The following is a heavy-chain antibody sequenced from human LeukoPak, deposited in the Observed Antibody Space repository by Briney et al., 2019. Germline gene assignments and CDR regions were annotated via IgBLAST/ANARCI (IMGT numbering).Heavy chain of an antibody. CDR2: IKQDGSEK. D-gene: IGHD4-17*01. CDR1: GFTFSNYW. CDR3: ARYISADYARVFDY. J-gene: IGHJ4*02. Sequence: GGSLRLSCAASGFTFSNYWMSWVRQAPGKGLEWVANIKQDGSEKYYVDSVKGRFTISRDNAKNSLYLHLNSLRAEDTAVYYCARYISADYARVFDYWGQGTLVTVSS. V-gene: IGHV3-7*01.